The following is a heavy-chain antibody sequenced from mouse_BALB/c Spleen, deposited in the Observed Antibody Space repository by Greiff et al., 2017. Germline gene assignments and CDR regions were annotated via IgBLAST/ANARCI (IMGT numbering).Heavy chain of an antibody. CDR2: IRNKANGYTT. V-gene: IGHV7-3*02. CDR1: GFTFTDYY. J-gene: IGHJ2*01. D-gene: IGHD2-14*01. Sequence: EVQRVESGGGLVQPGASLRLSCATSGFTFTDYYMSWVRQPPGKALEWLGFIRNKANGYTTEYSASVKGRFTISRDNSQSILYLQMNTLRAEDRATYYCARDGGNYFDYWGQGTTLTVSS. CDR3: ARDGGNYFDY.